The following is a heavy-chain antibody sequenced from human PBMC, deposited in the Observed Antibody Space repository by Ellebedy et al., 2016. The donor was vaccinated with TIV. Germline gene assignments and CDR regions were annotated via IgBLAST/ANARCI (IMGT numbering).Heavy chain of an antibody. CDR3: ARLAGATCQCAFDI. D-gene: IGHD2-15*01. CDR2: INQDGGEK. Sequence: GESLKISCAASGFTLSRHWMSWVRQGPGKGLEWVANINQDGGEKNYLDSVRGRFTISRDNAKNSLYLQMNSLRAEDTAVYYCARLAGATCQCAFDIWGQGTMVTVSS. CDR1: GFTLSRHW. J-gene: IGHJ3*02. V-gene: IGHV3-7*01.